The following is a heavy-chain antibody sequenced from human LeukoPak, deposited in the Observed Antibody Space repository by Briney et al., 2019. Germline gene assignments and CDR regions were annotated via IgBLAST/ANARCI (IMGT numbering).Heavy chain of an antibody. Sequence: GGSLRLSCAASGFTFDDYGMSWVRQAPGKGLEWVSGINWNGGSTGYADSVKGRFTISRDNAKNSLYLQMNSLRAEDTAVYYCALLAAAGRPFDYWGQGTLVTVSS. CDR1: GFTFDDYG. J-gene: IGHJ4*02. CDR2: INWNGGST. V-gene: IGHV3-20*04. D-gene: IGHD6-13*01. CDR3: ALLAAAGRPFDY.